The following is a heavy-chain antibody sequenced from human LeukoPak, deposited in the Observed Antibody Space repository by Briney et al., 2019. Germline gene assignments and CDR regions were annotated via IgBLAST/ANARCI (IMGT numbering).Heavy chain of an antibody. J-gene: IGHJ4*02. D-gene: IGHD3-10*01. Sequence: PGGSLRLSCAASGFTFSSYTMNWVRQAPGKGLEWVSSISSSSSYIYSADSVKGRFTISRDNAKNSLYLQMNSLRAADTAVYYCARSSGSGSYKDYSFDYWGQGTLVTVSS. V-gene: IGHV3-21*01. CDR2: ISSSSSYI. CDR3: ARSSGSGSYKDYSFDY. CDR1: GFTFSSYT.